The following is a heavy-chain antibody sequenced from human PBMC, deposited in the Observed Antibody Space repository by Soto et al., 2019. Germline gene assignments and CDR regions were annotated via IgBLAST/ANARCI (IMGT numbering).Heavy chain of an antibody. CDR1: GGSISSGGYY. J-gene: IGHJ4*02. Sequence: PSETLSLTCTVSGGSISSGGYYWSWIRQHPGKGLEWIGYIYYSGSTYYNPSLKSRVTISVDTSKNQFSLKLSSVTAADTAVYYCARTLTDSRDGHNSIPFDYWGQGTLVTVSS. D-gene: IGHD2-2*02. V-gene: IGHV4-31*03. CDR3: ARTLTDSRDGHNSIPFDY. CDR2: IYYSGST.